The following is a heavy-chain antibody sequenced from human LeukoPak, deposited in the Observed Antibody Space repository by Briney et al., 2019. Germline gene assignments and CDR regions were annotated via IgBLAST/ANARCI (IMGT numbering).Heavy chain of an antibody. Sequence: GGSLRLSCAASGFTFSNYWMHWVRQAPGKGLVWVSRINTDGSSTDYADSVKGRFTISRDNAKNTLYLQMNSLRAEDTAVYYCARVPSRWLGSIDYWGQGTLVTVSS. V-gene: IGHV3-74*01. J-gene: IGHJ4*02. CDR3: ARVPSRWLGSIDY. CDR1: GFTFSNYW. CDR2: INTDGSST. D-gene: IGHD6-19*01.